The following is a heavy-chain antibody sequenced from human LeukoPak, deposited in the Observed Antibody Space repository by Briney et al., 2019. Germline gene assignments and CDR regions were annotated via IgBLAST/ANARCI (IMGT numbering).Heavy chain of an antibody. CDR1: GYTFTCYY. J-gene: IGHJ3*01. V-gene: IGHV1-2*02. CDR3: ARGYCSSTSCPKTY. D-gene: IGHD2-2*01. Sequence: ASVKVSCKASGYTFTCYYMHWVRQAPGQGLEWMGWINPNSGGTNYAQKFQGRVTMTRDTSISTAYMELSRLRSDDTAVYYCARGYCSSTSCPKTYWGQGTMVTVSS. CDR2: INPNSGGT.